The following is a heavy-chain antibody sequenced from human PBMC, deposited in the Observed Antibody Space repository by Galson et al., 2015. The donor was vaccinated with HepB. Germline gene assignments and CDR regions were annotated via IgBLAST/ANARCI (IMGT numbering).Heavy chain of an antibody. D-gene: IGHD2-15*01. CDR3: AREMDCSGGSCYFGQGNDYYYGMDV. V-gene: IGHV3-33*01. J-gene: IGHJ6*02. CDR2: IWYDGSNK. Sequence: SLRLSCAASGFTFSSYGMHWVRQAPGKGLEWVAVIWYDGSNKYYADSVKGRFTISRDNSKNTLYLQMNSLRAEDTAVYYCAREMDCSGGSCYFGQGNDYYYGMDVWGQGTTVTVSS. CDR1: GFTFSSYG.